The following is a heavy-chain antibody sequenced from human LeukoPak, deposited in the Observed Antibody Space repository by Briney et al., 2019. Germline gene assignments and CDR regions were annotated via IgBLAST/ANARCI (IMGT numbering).Heavy chain of an antibody. V-gene: IGHV3-30*02. J-gene: IGHJ4*02. CDR1: RFTFSSYG. CDR2: IRYDGRNK. D-gene: IGHD2-8*02. CDR3: AKTKRLGTGYFDY. Sequence: GGSLRLSCAASRFTFSSYGMHWVRQAPGKGLEWVAFIRYDGRNKYYADSVKGRFTISRDNSKNTLYLQMNSLRAEDTAVYYCAKTKRLGTGYFDYWGQGTLVTVSS.